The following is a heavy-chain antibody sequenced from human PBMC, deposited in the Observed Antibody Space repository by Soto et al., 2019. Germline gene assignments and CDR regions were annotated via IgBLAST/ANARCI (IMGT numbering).Heavy chain of an antibody. CDR1: GFTFSSYG. CDR3: AKDAIDILTGYPGY. CDR2: ISYDGSNK. J-gene: IGHJ4*02. V-gene: IGHV3-30*18. D-gene: IGHD3-9*01. Sequence: PGGSLRLSCAASGFTFSSYGMHWVHQAPGKGLEWVAVISYDGSNKYYADSVKGRFTISRDNSKNTLYLQMNSLRAEDTAVYYCAKDAIDILTGYPGYWGQGTLVTVSS.